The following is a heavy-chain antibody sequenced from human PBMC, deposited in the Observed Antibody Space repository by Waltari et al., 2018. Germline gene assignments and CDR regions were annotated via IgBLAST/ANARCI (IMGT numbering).Heavy chain of an antibody. CDR1: GYSISSGYY. Sequence: QVQLQESGPGLVKPSETLSLTCTVSGYSISSGYYWGWIRQPPGKGLEWIGSIYHIGSTYYNPTLRSRVTISVDTSKNQFSLKLCSVTAADTAVYYCATLQGYYYDSSGYKVPNWFDPWAREPWSPSPQ. CDR2: IYHIGST. CDR3: ATLQGYYYDSSGYKVPNWFDP. V-gene: IGHV4-38-2*02. J-gene: IGHJ5*02. D-gene: IGHD3-22*01.